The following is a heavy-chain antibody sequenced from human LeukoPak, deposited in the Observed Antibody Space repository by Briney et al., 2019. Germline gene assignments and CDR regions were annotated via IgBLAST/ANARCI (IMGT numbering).Heavy chain of an antibody. CDR3: AAEYCGVGFCYTRHSGHDY. J-gene: IGHJ4*02. D-gene: IGHD2-15*01. CDR2: ISYDGNSE. V-gene: IGHV3-30-3*01. Sequence: PGGSLRLSCAGSGFRFADHGMSWVRQAPGKGLEWVAVISYDGNSEYYADSVKGRFTISRDSSRNTLYLQMNSLRAEDTAVYYCAAEYCGVGFCYTRHSGHDYWGQGTLVTVSS. CDR1: GFRFADHG.